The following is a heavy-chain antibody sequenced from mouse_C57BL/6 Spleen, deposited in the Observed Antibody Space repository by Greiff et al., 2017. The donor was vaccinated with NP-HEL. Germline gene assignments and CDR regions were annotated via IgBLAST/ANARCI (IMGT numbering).Heavy chain of an antibody. CDR1: GYAFSSSW. V-gene: IGHV1-82*01. CDR3: ARGDYYGTEV. D-gene: IGHD1-1*01. CDR2: IYPGDGDT. Sequence: QVQLQQSGPELVKPGASVKISCKASGYAFSSSWMNWVKQRPGKGLEWIGRIYPGDGDTNYNGKFKGKATLTADKSSSTAYMQLSSLTSEDSAVYFCARGDYYGTEVWGTGTTVTVSS. J-gene: IGHJ1*03.